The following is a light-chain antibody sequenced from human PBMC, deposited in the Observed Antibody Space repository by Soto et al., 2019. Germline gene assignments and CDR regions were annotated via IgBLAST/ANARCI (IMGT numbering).Light chain of an antibody. CDR1: QSISSW. Sequence: DIQMTQSPSTLSASVGDRVTLTCGASQSISSWLAWYQKKQGKAPKLLIYHAYSLESGVPSRLSGSEYGTEFTITINSMQTDDFETYYCQQYNSYPWTFGHGTKVDI. CDR3: QQYNSYPWT. V-gene: IGKV1-5*01. J-gene: IGKJ1*01. CDR2: HAY.